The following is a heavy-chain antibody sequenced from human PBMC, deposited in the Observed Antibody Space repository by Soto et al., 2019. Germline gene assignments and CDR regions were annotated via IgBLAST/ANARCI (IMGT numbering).Heavy chain of an antibody. CDR1: GFTFSSYA. CDR3: AKDRDMVRGVRPFDY. Sequence: GGSLRLSCAASGFTFSSYAMSWVRQAPGKGLEWVSAISGSGGSTYYADSVKGRFTISRDNSKNTLYLQMNSLRAEDTAVYYCAKDRDMVRGVRPFDYWGQGTLVTVSS. D-gene: IGHD3-10*01. V-gene: IGHV3-23*01. J-gene: IGHJ4*02. CDR2: ISGSGGST.